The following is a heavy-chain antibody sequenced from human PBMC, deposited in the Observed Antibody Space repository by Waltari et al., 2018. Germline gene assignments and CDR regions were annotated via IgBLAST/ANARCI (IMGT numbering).Heavy chain of an antibody. CDR3: ARVAVTGSYYWYFDL. D-gene: IGHD1-26*01. J-gene: IGHJ2*01. CDR2: ISTSGSDI. CDR1: GVTSSSSA. V-gene: IGHV3-48*03. Sequence: EVQLVESGGGLVHPGGSLRLACADAGVTSSSSALNWVRQAPGKGLEWISYISTSGSDIYYADSVKGRFTISRDNAKNSLYLQMDSLRAEDTAVYYCARVAVTGSYYWYFDLWGRGTLLTVSS.